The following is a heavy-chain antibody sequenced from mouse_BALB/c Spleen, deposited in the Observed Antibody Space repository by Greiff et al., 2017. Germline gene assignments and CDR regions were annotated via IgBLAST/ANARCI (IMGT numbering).Heavy chain of an antibody. Sequence: DVQLVESGGGLVQPGGSRKLSCAASGFTFSSFGMHWVRQAPEKGLEWVAYISSGSSTIYYADTVKGRFTISRDNPKNTLFLQMTSLRSEDTAMYYCARTHYYGSSYLYYYAMDYWGQGTSVTVSS. CDR2: ISSGSSTI. CDR1: GFTFSSFG. J-gene: IGHJ4*01. CDR3: ARTHYYGSSYLYYYAMDY. D-gene: IGHD1-1*01. V-gene: IGHV5-17*02.